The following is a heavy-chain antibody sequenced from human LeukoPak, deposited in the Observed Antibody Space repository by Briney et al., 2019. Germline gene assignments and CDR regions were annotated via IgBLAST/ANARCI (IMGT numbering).Heavy chain of an antibody. D-gene: IGHD1-20*01. CDR1: GGSISSGGYY. CDR3: ARMWITGTTGAFDI. Sequence: SETLSLTCTVSGGSISSGGYYWSWIRQHPGKGLEWIGYIYYSGGTYYNPSLKSRVTISVDTSKNQFSLKLSSVTAADTAVYYCARMWITGTTGAFDIWGQGTMVTVSS. CDR2: IYYSGGT. V-gene: IGHV4-31*03. J-gene: IGHJ3*02.